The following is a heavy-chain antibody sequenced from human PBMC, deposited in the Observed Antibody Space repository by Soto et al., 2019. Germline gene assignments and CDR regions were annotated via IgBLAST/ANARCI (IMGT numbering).Heavy chain of an antibody. CDR2: TSYDGSNK. V-gene: IGHV3-30*18. D-gene: IGHD3-16*01. CDR1: GFTFRTYG. CDR3: VKGATGGPRGYFDL. J-gene: IGHJ2*01. Sequence: QVQVVESGGGVVQPGRSLRLSCAASGFTFRTYGMHWVRQAPGKGLEWVAVTSYDGSNKYYADSVKGRFTISRDNSKNTLYVQMNSLRAEDTAVYYCVKGATGGPRGYFDLWGRGTLVTVSS.